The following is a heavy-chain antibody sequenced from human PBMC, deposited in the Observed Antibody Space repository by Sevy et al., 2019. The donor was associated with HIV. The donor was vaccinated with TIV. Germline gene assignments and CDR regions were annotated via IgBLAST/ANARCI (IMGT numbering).Heavy chain of an antibody. CDR1: GFTFSTYG. Sequence: GGSLRLSCAASGFTFSTYGMHWVRQAPGKGLEWVAVIWFDESNTYYADSVKGRFTICRDIAKNTLHLQMNSLRAEDTAVYYCARDLEFYDYGDYGPAFMPDYWGQGTLVTVSS. V-gene: IGHV3-33*01. J-gene: IGHJ4*02. D-gene: IGHD4-17*01. CDR2: IWFDESNT. CDR3: ARDLEFYDYGDYGPAFMPDY.